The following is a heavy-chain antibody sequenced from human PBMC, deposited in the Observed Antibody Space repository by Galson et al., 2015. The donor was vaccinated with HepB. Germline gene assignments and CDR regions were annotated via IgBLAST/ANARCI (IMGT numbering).Heavy chain of an antibody. D-gene: IGHD3-10*01. V-gene: IGHV3-48*03. CDR3: ARDRGAAGLDV. CDR1: GFTFSGYE. CDR2: ISSVGSTI. J-gene: IGHJ6*02. Sequence: SLRLSCAASGFTFSGYEMNWVRQAPGKGLEWVSFISSVGSTIKYAESVKGRFTISRDNAKNSLYLQMNSLRAKDTALYYCARDRGAAGLDVRGQGTTVTVSS.